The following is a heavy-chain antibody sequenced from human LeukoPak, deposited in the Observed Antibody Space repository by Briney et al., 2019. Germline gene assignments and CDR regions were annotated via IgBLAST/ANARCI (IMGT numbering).Heavy chain of an antibody. J-gene: IGHJ4*02. D-gene: IGHD5-12*01. CDR3: ARGLRWDSGNDWGPEH. CDR1: LDSINGYN. V-gene: IGHV4-4*07. Sequence: SETLSLTCSVSLDSINGYNRIWIRQTAGKGLENIVRLFTGGNAECNPSLKSRVTISVGTSKSQFSLKLTSVTAADTAIYYCARGLRWDSGNDWGPEHWGQGVLVTVSS. CDR2: LFTGGNA.